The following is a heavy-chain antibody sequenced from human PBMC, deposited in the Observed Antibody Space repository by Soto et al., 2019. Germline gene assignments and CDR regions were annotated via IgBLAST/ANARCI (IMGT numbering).Heavy chain of an antibody. V-gene: IGHV3-30*04. J-gene: IGHJ4*02. CDR1: GFTFSSYV. CDR2: ISYDGSNK. D-gene: IGHD1-26*01. CDR3: AREVSGSYDY. Sequence: GGSLRLSCAASGFTFSSYVMHWVRQAPGKGLEWVAVISYDGSNKYYADSVKGRFTISRDNSKNTLYLQMNSLRAEDTAVYYCAREVSGSYDYWGQGTLVTVSS.